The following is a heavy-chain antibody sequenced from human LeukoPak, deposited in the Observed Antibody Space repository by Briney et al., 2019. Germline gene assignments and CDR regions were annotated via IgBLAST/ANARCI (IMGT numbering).Heavy chain of an antibody. CDR3: ARDSSDYYDSSGYYYYYGMDV. D-gene: IGHD3-22*01. CDR2: IWYDGSNK. V-gene: IGHV3-33*01. J-gene: IGHJ6*02. CDR1: GFTFSSYG. Sequence: GGSLRLSCAASGFTFSSYGMHWVRQAPGKGLEWVAVIWYDGSNKYYADSVKGRFTISRDNSKNTLYLQMNSLRAEDTAVYYCARDSSDYYDSSGYYYYYGMDVWGQGTTVTVSS.